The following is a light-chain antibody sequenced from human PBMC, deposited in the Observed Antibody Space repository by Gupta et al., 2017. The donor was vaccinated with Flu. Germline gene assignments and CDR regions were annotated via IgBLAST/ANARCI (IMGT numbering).Light chain of an antibody. CDR1: HTVLDSSNNKNY. CDR3: QQYYNTPVT. J-gene: IGKJ2*01. CDR2: WAS. V-gene: IGKV4-1*01. Sequence: LTHSPDSLTWSLYERATINCKSRHTVLDSSNNKNYLAWYQQKPGQPPKLLIYWASTRESGVPDRFSGSGSGTDFSLTISSLQAEDVAVYYCQQYYNTPVTFGQGTKLEIK.